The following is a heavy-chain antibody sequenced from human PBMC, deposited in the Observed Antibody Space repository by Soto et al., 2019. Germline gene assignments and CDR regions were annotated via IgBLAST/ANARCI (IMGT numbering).Heavy chain of an antibody. V-gene: IGHV3-30-3*01. D-gene: IGHD1-26*01. J-gene: IGHJ5*02. Sequence: QVQLVESGGGVVQPGRSLRLSCAASGFTFSNYAMHWVRQAPGKGLEWVAVISYDGSNKYYADSVKGRFTISRDNSKNTLYLQMNSLRAEDTAMYYCARAKNRGLYSWFDPWGQGTLVTVSS. CDR1: GFTFSNYA. CDR2: ISYDGSNK. CDR3: ARAKNRGLYSWFDP.